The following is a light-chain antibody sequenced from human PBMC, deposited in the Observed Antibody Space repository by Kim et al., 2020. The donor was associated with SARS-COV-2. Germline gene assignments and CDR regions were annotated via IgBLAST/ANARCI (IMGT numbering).Light chain of an antibody. Sequence: SASVGDRVTITCRASQGINNFLAWFQQTPGKAPKSLIYAASNLQRGVPSKFSGSGSGTYFTLTISGLQPEDFGTYYCQQYNSYPRSFGQGTKLEI. CDR1: QGINNF. CDR2: AAS. V-gene: IGKV1-16*02. J-gene: IGKJ2*01. CDR3: QQYNSYPRS.